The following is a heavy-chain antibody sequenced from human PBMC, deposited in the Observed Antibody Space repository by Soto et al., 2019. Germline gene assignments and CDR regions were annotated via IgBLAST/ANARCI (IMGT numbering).Heavy chain of an antibody. J-gene: IGHJ5*02. CDR3: ARESAALNWFDP. CDR2: ISRSSSTI. V-gene: IGHV3-48*02. CDR1: GFTFSSYS. D-gene: IGHD2-2*01. Sequence: EVQLVESGGGLVQPGGSLRLSCAASGFTFSSYSMNWVRQAPGKGLEWVSYISRSSSTIYYADSVKGRFTISRDKAKNSLYLQTNILRDEDPAVYYCARESAALNWFDPWGQGTLVTVSS.